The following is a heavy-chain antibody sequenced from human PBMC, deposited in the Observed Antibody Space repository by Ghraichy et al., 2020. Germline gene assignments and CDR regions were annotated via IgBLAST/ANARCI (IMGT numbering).Heavy chain of an antibody. V-gene: IGHV1-8*01. CDR2: MNPNSGNT. CDR1: GYTFTTYD. J-gene: IGHJ4*02. Sequence: ASVKVSCKASGYTFTTYDINWVRQATGQGLECMGWMNPNSGNTDYAQKFQGRVIMTRNTSISTAYMELSSLRSEDTAVYYCAGSSASSGDRRLDYWGQGTLGTGSS. D-gene: IGHD6-13*01. CDR3: AGSSASSGDRRLDY.